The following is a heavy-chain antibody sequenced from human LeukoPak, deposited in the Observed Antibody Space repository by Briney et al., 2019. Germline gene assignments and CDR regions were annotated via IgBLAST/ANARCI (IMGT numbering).Heavy chain of an antibody. V-gene: IGHV3-30*02. J-gene: IGHJ6*03. Sequence: GGSLRLSCAASGFTFSGYGMHWVRQAPGKGLEWVAFIRSDGTIKYYADSVKGRFTISRDDAKNTVHLQMYSLGAEDSAVYYCVRGASLAYYMDVWGKGTTVTVSS. CDR1: GFTFSGYG. D-gene: IGHD3-16*02. CDR2: IRSDGTIK. CDR3: VRGASLAYYMDV.